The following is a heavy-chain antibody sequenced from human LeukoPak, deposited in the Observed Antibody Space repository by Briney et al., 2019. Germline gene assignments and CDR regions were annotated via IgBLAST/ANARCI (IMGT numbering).Heavy chain of an antibody. V-gene: IGHV1-69*13. CDR3: ASMAYGGNSGGSY. CDR2: IIPIFGTA. D-gene: IGHD4-23*01. Sequence: EASVTVSCKASGGTFSSYAISWVRQAPGQGLEWMGGIIPIFGTANYAQKFQGRVTITADESTSTAYMELSSLRSEDTAVYYCASMAYGGNSGGSYWGQGTLVTVSS. J-gene: IGHJ4*02. CDR1: GGTFSSYA.